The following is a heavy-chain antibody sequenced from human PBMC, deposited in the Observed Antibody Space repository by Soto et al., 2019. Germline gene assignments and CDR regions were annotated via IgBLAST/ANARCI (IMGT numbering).Heavy chain of an antibody. Sequence: QVQLVESGGGVVQPGGSLRLACAASGFTFSNYGMHWVRQAPGKGLEWVAVISYDGSDKYYADSVKGRFTISRDDSKNTLYLQMNSLRPEDTAMYYCAKPLAPLGELRPLDYWGQGNLVTVSS. CDR1: GFTFSNYG. D-gene: IGHD1-26*01. CDR3: AKPLAPLGELRPLDY. CDR2: ISYDGSDK. J-gene: IGHJ4*02. V-gene: IGHV3-30*18.